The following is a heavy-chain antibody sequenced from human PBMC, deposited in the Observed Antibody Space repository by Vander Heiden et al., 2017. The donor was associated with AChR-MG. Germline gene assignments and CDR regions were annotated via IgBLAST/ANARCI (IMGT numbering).Heavy chain of an antibody. CDR2: IYYSGST. V-gene: IGHV4-39*01. CDR3: ARLRGIAAAGKN. Sequence: QLQLQESGPGLVKPSETLSLTCTVPGGSISSSSYYWGWIRQPPGKGLEWIGSIYYSGSTYYNPSLKSRVTISVDTSKNQFSLKLSSVTAADTAVYYCARLRGIAAAGKNWGQGTLVTVSS. J-gene: IGHJ4*02. CDR1: GGSISSSSYY. D-gene: IGHD6-13*01.